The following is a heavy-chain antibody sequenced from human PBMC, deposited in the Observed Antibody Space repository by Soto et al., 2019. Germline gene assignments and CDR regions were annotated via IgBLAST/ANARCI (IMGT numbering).Heavy chain of an antibody. V-gene: IGHV3-20*04. J-gene: IGHJ4*02. D-gene: IGHD3-22*01. CDR1: GFTFGDFA. CDR2: INWKGIST. Sequence: GRSMRLSRAVSGFTFGDFAMSWVRKAPGKRLEWVSGINWKGISTSYRDSVKGRFIISRDDAQNSLYLQMNSLRAEDTALYYCARDGFQYDDGGYYEFDYWGQGTMVTVSS. CDR3: ARDGFQYDDGGYYEFDY.